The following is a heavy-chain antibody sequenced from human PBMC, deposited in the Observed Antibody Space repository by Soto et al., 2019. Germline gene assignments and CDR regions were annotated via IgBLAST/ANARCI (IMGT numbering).Heavy chain of an antibody. CDR1: GFTVSNNY. CDR3: PTTRGGGGY. Sequence: EVQLVESGGGLIQPGGSLRLSCAVSGFTVSNNYMSWVRQAPGKGLEGVSVIYSGGYTAYGDSVKGRFTISRDNSKNTLYLQMKGRGAADTGCYYWPTTRGGGGYWGQGTLVTVSS. CDR2: IYSGGYT. V-gene: IGHV3-53*01. D-gene: IGHD3-10*01. J-gene: IGHJ4*02.